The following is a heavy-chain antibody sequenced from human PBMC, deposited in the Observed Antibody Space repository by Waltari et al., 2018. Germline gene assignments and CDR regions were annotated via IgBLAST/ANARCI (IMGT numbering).Heavy chain of an antibody. CDR1: GFTVSSNY. J-gene: IGHJ3*02. Sequence: EVQLVESGGGLVQPGGSLRLSCAASGFTVSSNYMSWVRQAPGKGLEWVSVIYSGGSTYYADSVKGRFTISRDNSKNTLYLQMNSLRAEDTAVYYCARDRYGGCDAFDIWGQGTMVTVSS. D-gene: IGHD4-17*01. CDR3: ARDRYGGCDAFDI. V-gene: IGHV3-66*02. CDR2: IYSGGST.